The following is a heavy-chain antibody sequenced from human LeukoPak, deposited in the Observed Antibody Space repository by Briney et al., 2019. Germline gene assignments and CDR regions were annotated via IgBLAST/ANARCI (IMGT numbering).Heavy chain of an antibody. V-gene: IGHV1-2*06. CDR2: INPKSGGT. D-gene: IGHD2-2*01. CDR1: GYTFSSYG. J-gene: IGHJ4*02. CDR3: ARDFLGYCTTTSCYDVVFDY. Sequence: GASVKVSCKTSGYTFSSYGITWMRQAPGQGLEWMGRINPKSGGTNYAQNFQGRVTMTRDTSISIAYMELSSLRSDDTAVYYCARDFLGYCTTTSCYDVVFDYWGQGTLVTVSS.